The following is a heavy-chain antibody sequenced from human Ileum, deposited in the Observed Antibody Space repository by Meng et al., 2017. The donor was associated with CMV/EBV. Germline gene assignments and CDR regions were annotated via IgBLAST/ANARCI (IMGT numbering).Heavy chain of an antibody. CDR2: IKLSGST. CDR3: ARGSSIVGATYIDY. V-gene: IGHV4-34*01. J-gene: IGHJ4*02. CDR1: VGPLGGYY. D-gene: IGHD1-26*01. Sequence: AFFVGPLGGYYCRWIRQPPGKGLEGIGEIKLSGSTNDKPALKRRVAISLGTSGNEVSLKVKSVTAADTAVYYRARGSSIVGATYIDYWGQGTLVTVSS.